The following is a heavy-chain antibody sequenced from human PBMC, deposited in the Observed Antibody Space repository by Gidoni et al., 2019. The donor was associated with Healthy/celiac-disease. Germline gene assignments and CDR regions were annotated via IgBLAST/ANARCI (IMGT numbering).Heavy chain of an antibody. D-gene: IGHD5-12*01. CDR2: ISSSGSTI. CDR3: AIPPDIVATNDY. V-gene: IGHV3-11*01. CDR1: GFTFSDYY. Sequence: QVQLVESGGGLVQPGGSLSLFCAASGFTFSDYYMIWILQAPGKGLAWVSYISSSGSTIYYADSVKGRFTISRDNAKNSLYLQMNSLRAEDTAVYYCAIPPDIVATNDYWGQGTLVTVSS. J-gene: IGHJ4*02.